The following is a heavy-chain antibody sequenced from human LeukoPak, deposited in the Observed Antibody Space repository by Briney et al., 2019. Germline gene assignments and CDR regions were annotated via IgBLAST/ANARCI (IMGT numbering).Heavy chain of an antibody. J-gene: IGHJ4*02. CDR1: GGTFSSYA. Sequence: GASVKVSCKASGGTFSSYAISWVRQAPGQGLEWMGGIIPIFGTANYAQKFQGRVTITTDESTSTAYMELSSLRSEDTAVYYCARELNFSSALNYWGQGTLVTVSS. D-gene: IGHD6-19*01. CDR2: IIPIFGTA. V-gene: IGHV1-69*05. CDR3: ARELNFSSALNY.